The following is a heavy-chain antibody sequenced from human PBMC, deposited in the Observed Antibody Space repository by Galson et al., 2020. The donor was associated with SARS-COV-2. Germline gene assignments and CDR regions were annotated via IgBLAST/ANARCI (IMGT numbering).Heavy chain of an antibody. D-gene: IGHD3-9*01. J-gene: IGHJ6*02. V-gene: IGHV1-2*02. CDR1: GYTFTDYY. CDR3: ARLRYYDILTGYTVDV. CDR2: INPITGGT. Sequence: AAVNVTCKASGYTFTDYYMHWVRQAPGQGLEGMGWINPITGGTNCAQKFQGRVTMTRDTSISTAYMELSRLRSDDTAVYYCARLRYYDILTGYTVDVWGQGTMVTVSS.